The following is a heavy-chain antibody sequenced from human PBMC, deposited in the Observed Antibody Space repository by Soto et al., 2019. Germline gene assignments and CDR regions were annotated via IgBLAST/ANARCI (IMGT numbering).Heavy chain of an antibody. D-gene: IGHD2-2*02. CDR3: GRGGIHYTPL. CDR1: GYTFTGYY. CDR2: INPNSGGT. V-gene: IGHV1-2*04. Sequence: QVQLVQSGAEVKKPGASVKVSCKASGYTFTGYYMHWVRQAPGQGLEWMGGINPNSGGTNYAQKFQGWATMTRDTAISTDYMELSRLRSDDTAVYYCGRGGIHYTPLWGQGTLVTDSS. J-gene: IGHJ4*02.